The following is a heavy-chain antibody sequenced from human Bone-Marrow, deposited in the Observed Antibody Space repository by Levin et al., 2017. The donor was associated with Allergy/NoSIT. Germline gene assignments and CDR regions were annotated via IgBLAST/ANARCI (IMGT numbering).Heavy chain of an antibody. CDR3: AKDIARTDCSSGSCYPLDY. Sequence: GESLKISCAASEFTFTSYAMTWVRQTQGKGLEWVSTISGSGANTYYADSVRGRFTISRDNSKNTLYLQMDSLRAEDTAVYYCAKDIARTDCSSGSCYPLDYWGQGTLVTVSS. V-gene: IGHV3-23*01. J-gene: IGHJ4*02. D-gene: IGHD2-15*01. CDR2: ISGSGANT. CDR1: EFTFTSYA.